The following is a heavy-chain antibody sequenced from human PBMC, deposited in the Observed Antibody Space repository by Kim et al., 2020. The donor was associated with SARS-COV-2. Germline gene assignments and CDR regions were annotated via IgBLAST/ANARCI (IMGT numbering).Heavy chain of an antibody. D-gene: IGHD6-19*01. J-gene: IGHJ6*02. Sequence: YYADSVKGRFTISRDNAKNSLYLQMNSLRAEDTAVYYCARAVLGYYGMDVWGQGTTVTVSS. V-gene: IGHV3-48*03. CDR3: ARAVLGYYGMDV.